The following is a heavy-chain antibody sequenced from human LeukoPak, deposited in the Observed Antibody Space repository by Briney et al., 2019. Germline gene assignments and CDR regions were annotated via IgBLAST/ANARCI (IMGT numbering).Heavy chain of an antibody. CDR1: GYTFTSYD. CDR2: MNPNSGNT. V-gene: IGHV1-8*01. D-gene: IGHD3-22*01. J-gene: IGHJ3*02. CDR3: ARGTLNYYDSSGYITTNAFDI. Sequence: GASVKVSCKASGYTFTSYDINWVRQATGQGLEWMGWMNPNSGNTGYAQKFQGRVTMTRNTSISTAYMELCSLRSEDTAVYYCARGTLNYYDSSGYITTNAFDIWGQGTMVTVSS.